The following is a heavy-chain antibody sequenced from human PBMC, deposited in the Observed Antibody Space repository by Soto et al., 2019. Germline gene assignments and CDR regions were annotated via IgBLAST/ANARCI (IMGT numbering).Heavy chain of an antibody. J-gene: IGHJ4*01. Sequence: QVQLVQSGAEVKKPGSSVKVSCKASGGTFSTYSIDWVRQAPGQGLEWMGGIIPAFGSPNYAQRFQGRVTITADESTSTAYMELSSLRSDDTAVSYCPRAEVATTYFDFWGHGTLVTVSS. CDR3: PRAEVATTYFDF. CDR1: GGTFSTYS. D-gene: IGHD5-12*01. V-gene: IGHV1-69*01. CDR2: IIPAFGSP.